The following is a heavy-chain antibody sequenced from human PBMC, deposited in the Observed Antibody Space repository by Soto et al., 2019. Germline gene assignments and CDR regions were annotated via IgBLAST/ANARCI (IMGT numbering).Heavy chain of an antibody. V-gene: IGHV4-34*01. CDR1: GVSFSGYY. CDR2: INHSGST. CDR3: ARGREHRPLRFLEWLNHQCMDV. Sequence: SETLSLTCAVYGVSFSGYYWSWICQPPGKGLEWIGEINHSGSTNYNPSLKSRVTISVDTSKNQFSLKLSSVTAAETAVYYCARGREHRPLRFLEWLNHQCMDVWGQGTTVIVSS. D-gene: IGHD3-3*01. J-gene: IGHJ6*02.